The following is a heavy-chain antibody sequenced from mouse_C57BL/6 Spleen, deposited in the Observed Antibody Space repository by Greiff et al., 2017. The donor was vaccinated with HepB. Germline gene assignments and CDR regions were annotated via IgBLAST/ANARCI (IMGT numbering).Heavy chain of an antibody. J-gene: IGHJ1*03. Sequence: QVQLQQSGPGLVQPSQSLSITCTVSGFSLTSYGVHWVRQSPGKGLEWLGVIWRGGSTDYNAAFMSRLSITKDNSKSQVFFKMNSLQADDTAIYYCAKTSSTTTVVPYWYFDVWGTGTTVTVSS. CDR1: GFSLTSYG. CDR3: AKTSSTTTVVPYWYFDV. CDR2: IWRGGST. V-gene: IGHV2-5*01. D-gene: IGHD1-1*01.